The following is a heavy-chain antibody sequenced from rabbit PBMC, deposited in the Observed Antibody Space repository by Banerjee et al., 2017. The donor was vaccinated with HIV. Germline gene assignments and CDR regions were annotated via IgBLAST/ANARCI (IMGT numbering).Heavy chain of an antibody. CDR2: INTSTGNT. V-gene: IGHV1S45*01. Sequence: QEQLVESGGGLVQPGGSLKLSCKASGFDFSSYGVSWVRQAPGKGLEWIACINTSTGNTVYASWAKGRFTISKTSSTTVTLQVTSLTAADTATYFCARDRVGDAAGYLDLWGPGTLVTVS. CDR3: ARDRVGDAAGYLDL. D-gene: IGHD6-1*01. CDR1: GFDFSSYG. J-gene: IGHJ6*01.